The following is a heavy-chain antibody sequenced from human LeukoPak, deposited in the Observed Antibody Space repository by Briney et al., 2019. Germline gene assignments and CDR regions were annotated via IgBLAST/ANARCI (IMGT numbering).Heavy chain of an antibody. CDR1: GCTFSSYW. V-gene: IGHV3-7*04. CDR3: ARVFSGYDSVLDY. J-gene: IGHJ4*02. D-gene: IGHD5-12*01. CDR2: IKQDGSEK. Sequence: GGSLRLSCAASGCTFSSYWMTWVRQAPGKGLEWVANIKQDGSEKYYVDSVKGRFTISRDNAKNSLYLQMNSLRAEDTAVYYCARVFSGYDSVLDYWGQGTLVTVSS.